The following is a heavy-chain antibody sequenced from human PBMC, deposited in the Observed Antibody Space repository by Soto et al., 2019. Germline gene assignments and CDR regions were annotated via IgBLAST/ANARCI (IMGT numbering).Heavy chain of an antibody. Sequence: GASVKVSCKASGGTFSSYAISWVRQAPGQGLEWMGGIIPIFGTANYAQKFQGRVTITADKSTSTAYMELSSLRSEDTAVYYCARDEGEVPAAIRLRYYYYGMDVWGQGTTVTVSS. J-gene: IGHJ6*02. CDR1: GGTFSSYA. D-gene: IGHD2-2*02. CDR2: IIPIFGTA. V-gene: IGHV1-69*06. CDR3: ARDEGEVPAAIRLRYYYYGMDV.